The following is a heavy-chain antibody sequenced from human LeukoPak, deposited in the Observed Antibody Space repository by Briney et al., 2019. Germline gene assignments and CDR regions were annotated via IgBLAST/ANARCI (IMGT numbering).Heavy chain of an antibody. Sequence: GGSLRLSCAASGFTFSDYYMSWIRQAPGKGLEWVSYTSSSGSTIYYADSMKGRFTISRDNAKNSLYLQMNSLRAEDTAVYYCARDMVRGVILAENFDYWGQGTLVTVSS. J-gene: IGHJ4*02. D-gene: IGHD3-10*01. V-gene: IGHV3-11*04. CDR1: GFTFSDYY. CDR2: TSSSGSTI. CDR3: ARDMVRGVILAENFDY.